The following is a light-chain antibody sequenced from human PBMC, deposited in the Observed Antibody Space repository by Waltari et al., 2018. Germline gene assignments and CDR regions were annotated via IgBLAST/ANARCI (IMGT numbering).Light chain of an antibody. CDR3: SSYTTSSAPGV. J-gene: IGLJ1*01. CDR1: CSDVGAYDF. V-gene: IGLV2-14*01. Sequence: QSALTQPASVSGSPGQAITLSCPGTCSDVGAYDFVSWYQQHPGKAPHLIIYEVSNRPSGISNRFSASKSGNTASLTISGLQAEDEADYYCSSYTTSSAPGVFGTGTRVTVL. CDR2: EVS.